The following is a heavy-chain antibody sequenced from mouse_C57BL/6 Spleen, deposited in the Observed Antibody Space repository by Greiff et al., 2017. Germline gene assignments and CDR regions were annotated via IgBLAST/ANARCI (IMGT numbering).Heavy chain of an antibody. CDR2: ISDGGSYT. V-gene: IGHV5-4*01. Sequence: EVHLVESGGGLVKPGGSLKLSCAASGFTFSSYAMSWVRQTPEKRLEWVATISDGGSYTYYPDNVKGRFTISRDNAKNNLYLQMSHLKSEDTAMYYCARDYGNYSFDYWGQGTTLTVSS. CDR3: ARDYGNYSFDY. D-gene: IGHD2-1*01. CDR1: GFTFSSYA. J-gene: IGHJ2*01.